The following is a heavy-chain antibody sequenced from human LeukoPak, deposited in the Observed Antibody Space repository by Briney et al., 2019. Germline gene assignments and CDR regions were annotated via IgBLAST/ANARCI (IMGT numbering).Heavy chain of an antibody. Sequence: AGGSLILSCAASGFTFNNAWMSWVRQAPGKGLEWVGRIKSKTDGGTTDYAAPVKGRFTISRDDSKNTLYLQMNSLKTEDTAVYYCITFSMIVVVTTDWGQGTLVTVSS. CDR2: IKSKTDGGTT. D-gene: IGHD3-22*01. CDR3: ITFSMIVVVTTD. CDR1: GFTFNNAW. J-gene: IGHJ4*02. V-gene: IGHV3-15*01.